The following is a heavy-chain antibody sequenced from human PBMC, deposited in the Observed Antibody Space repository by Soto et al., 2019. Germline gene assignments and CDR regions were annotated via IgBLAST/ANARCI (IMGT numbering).Heavy chain of an antibody. CDR2: IYHSGST. V-gene: IGHV4-30-2*01. D-gene: IGHD2-15*01. J-gene: IGHJ5*02. Sequence: SETLSLTCAVSGGSIIRGGHCWSWIRQPPGKGLEWIGYIYHSGSTYYNPSLKSRVTISVDRSKNQFSLRLISVTAADTALYYCARYIEQSGFDPWGQGTLVTVSS. CDR3: ARYIEQSGFDP. CDR1: GGSIIRGGHC.